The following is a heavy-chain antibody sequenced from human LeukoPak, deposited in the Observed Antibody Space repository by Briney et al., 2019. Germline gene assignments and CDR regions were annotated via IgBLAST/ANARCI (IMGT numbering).Heavy chain of an antibody. J-gene: IGHJ4*02. Sequence: KPGGSLRLSCAASGFTFSDYYMSWIRQASGKGLEWASYISSSGSTIYYADSVKGRFTISRDNAKNSLYLQMNSLRAEDTAVYYCARDTDYYDIRGLDYWGQGTLVTVSS. V-gene: IGHV3-11*04. CDR2: ISSSGSTI. CDR1: GFTFSDYY. CDR3: ARDTDYYDIRGLDY. D-gene: IGHD3-22*01.